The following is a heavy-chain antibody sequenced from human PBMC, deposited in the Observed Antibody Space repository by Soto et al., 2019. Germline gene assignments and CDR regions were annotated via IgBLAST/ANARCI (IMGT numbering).Heavy chain of an antibody. J-gene: IGHJ6*02. CDR3: AGWDCSSTSCPHGMDV. Sequence: GGSLRLSCAASGFTFSSYGMHWVRQAPGKGLEWVAVISYDGSNKYYADSVKGRFTISRDNSKNTLYLQMNSLRAEDTAVYYCAGWDCSSTSCPHGMDVWGQGTTVTVSS. CDR1: GFTFSSYG. V-gene: IGHV3-30*03. CDR2: ISYDGSNK. D-gene: IGHD2-2*01.